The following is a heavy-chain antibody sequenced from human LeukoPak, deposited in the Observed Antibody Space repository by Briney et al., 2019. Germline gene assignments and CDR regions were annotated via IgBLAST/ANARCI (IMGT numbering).Heavy chain of an antibody. D-gene: IGHD2-15*01. J-gene: IGHJ4*02. CDR3: AKREIVVVVAATSEAPTLFDY. CDR1: GFTFSSYA. CDR2: ISGSGGST. Sequence: PGGSLRLSCAASGFTFSSYAMSWVRQAPGKGLEWVSAISGSGGSTYYADSVKGRFTISRDDSKNTLYLQMNSLRAEDTAVYYCAKREIVVVVAATSEAPTLFDYWGQGTLVTVSS. V-gene: IGHV3-23*01.